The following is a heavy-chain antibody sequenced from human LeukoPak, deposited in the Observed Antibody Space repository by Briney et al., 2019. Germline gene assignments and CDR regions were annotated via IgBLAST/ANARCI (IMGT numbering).Heavy chain of an antibody. D-gene: IGHD6-13*01. CDR1: GGSFSGYY. Sequence: SETLSLTCAVYGGSFSGYYWSWIRQPPGKGLEWIGEINHSGSTNYNPSLKSRVTISVDTSKNQFSLKLSSVTAADTAVYYCAGWGYSSHYWGQGTLVTVSS. CDR3: AGWGYSSHY. J-gene: IGHJ4*02. V-gene: IGHV4-34*01. CDR2: INHSGST.